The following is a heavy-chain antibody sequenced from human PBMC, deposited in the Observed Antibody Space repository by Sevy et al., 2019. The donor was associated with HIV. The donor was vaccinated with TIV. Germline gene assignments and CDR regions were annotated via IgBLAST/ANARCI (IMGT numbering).Heavy chain of an antibody. Sequence: GGSLRLSCAASGFTFSSYAMHWVRQAPGKGLEWVAVISYDGSNKYYADSVKGRFTISRDNSKNALYLQMNGLRAEDTAVYYCARRYYGSGRHPIEYYDGMDVWGQGTTVTVSS. V-gene: IGHV3-30-3*01. J-gene: IGHJ6*02. CDR2: ISYDGSNK. CDR1: GFTFSSYA. D-gene: IGHD3-10*01. CDR3: ARRYYGSGRHPIEYYDGMDV.